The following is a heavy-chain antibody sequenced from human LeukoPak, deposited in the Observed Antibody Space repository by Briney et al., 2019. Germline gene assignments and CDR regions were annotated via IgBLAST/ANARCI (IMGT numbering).Heavy chain of an antibody. CDR2: ISYDGSNK. D-gene: IGHD2-2*01. J-gene: IGHJ4*02. CDR3: AKDFYQLLSPFDY. CDR1: GFTFSSYG. V-gene: IGHV3-30*18. Sequence: GRSLRLSCAASGFTFSSYGMHWVRQAPGKGLEWVAVISYDGSNKYYADSVKGRFTISRDNSKNTLYLQMNSLRAEDAAVYYCAKDFYQLLSPFDYWGQGTLVTVSS.